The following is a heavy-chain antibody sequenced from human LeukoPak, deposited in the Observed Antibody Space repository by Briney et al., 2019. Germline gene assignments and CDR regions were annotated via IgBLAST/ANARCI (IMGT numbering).Heavy chain of an antibody. CDR1: GYTFTDYY. D-gene: IGHD3-22*01. CDR3: ARSSYDSSLRIDDF. V-gene: IGHV1-2*02. J-gene: IGHJ4*02. Sequence: ASVKVSCKASGYTFTDYYMHCVRQAPGPGLEWMGWINPYSGDTNYAQKFQGRVTMTRDTSISTAYMELSRLRSDDTAVYYCARSSYDSSLRIDDFWGQGTLVTVSS. CDR2: INPYSGDT.